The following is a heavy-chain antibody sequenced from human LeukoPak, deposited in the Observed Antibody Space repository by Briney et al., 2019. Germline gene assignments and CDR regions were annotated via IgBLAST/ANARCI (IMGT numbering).Heavy chain of an antibody. CDR2: IYHSGST. J-gene: IGHJ4*02. Sequence: KPSETLSLTCTVSGYSISSGYYWGWIRQPPGKGLERIGSIYHSGSTYYNPSLKSRVTISVDTSKNQFSLKLSSVTAADTAVYYCARVYDFWSGYHDYWGQGTLVTVSS. CDR1: GYSISSGYY. CDR3: ARVYDFWSGYHDY. V-gene: IGHV4-38-2*02. D-gene: IGHD3-3*01.